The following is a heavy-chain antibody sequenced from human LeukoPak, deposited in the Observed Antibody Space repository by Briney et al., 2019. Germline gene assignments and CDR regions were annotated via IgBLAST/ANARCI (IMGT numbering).Heavy chain of an antibody. CDR3: ARGQYYDILTGYLT. Sequence: SETLSLTCTVSGGSVSSGSYYWSWIRQPPGKGLEWIGYIYYSGSTNYNPSLKSRVTISVDTSKDQFSLKLSSVTAADTAVYYCARGQYYDILTGYLTWGQGTLVTVPS. CDR1: GGSVSSGSYY. D-gene: IGHD3-9*01. J-gene: IGHJ4*02. CDR2: IYYSGST. V-gene: IGHV4-61*01.